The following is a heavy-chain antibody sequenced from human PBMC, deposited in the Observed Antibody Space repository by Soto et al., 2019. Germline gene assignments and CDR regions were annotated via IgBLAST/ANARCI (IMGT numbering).Heavy chain of an antibody. V-gene: IGHV4-61*01. Sequence: SETLSLTCTVSGGSVSSGSYYWSWIRQPPGKGLEWIGYIYYSGSTNYNPSLKSRVTISVDTSKNQFSLKLSSVTAADTAVYYCARGRGYSGDDHYYYFDMDVWGQGTTVTVSS. CDR1: GGSVSSGSYY. CDR3: ARGRGYSGDDHYYYFDMDV. D-gene: IGHD5-12*01. CDR2: IYYSGST. J-gene: IGHJ6*02.